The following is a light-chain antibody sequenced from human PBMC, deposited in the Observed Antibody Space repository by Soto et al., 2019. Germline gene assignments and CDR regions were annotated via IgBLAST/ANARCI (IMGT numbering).Light chain of an antibody. Sequence: DIQMTQSPSTLSASVGDRVTITCRASQGISSWLAWYQQKPGKGPKLLIHMASTLESGVPSRFSGSGSGTEFTLTINSLQPEDFATYYCQHYNSYSWTFGQGTKVEMK. J-gene: IGKJ1*01. CDR2: MAS. CDR3: QHYNSYSWT. CDR1: QGISSW. V-gene: IGKV1-5*03.